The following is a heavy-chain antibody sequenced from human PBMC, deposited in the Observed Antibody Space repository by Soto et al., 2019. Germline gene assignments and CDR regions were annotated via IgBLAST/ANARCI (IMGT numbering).Heavy chain of an antibody. D-gene: IGHD3-22*01. Sequence: SETLSLTCTVSGGSISSYYWSWIRQPPGKGLEWIGYIYYSGSTNYNPSLKSRVTISVDTSKNQFSLKLSSVTAADTAVYYCAGHYYDSSGPSDYWGQGTLVTVSS. CDR1: GGSISSYY. J-gene: IGHJ4*02. V-gene: IGHV4-59*01. CDR3: AGHYYDSSGPSDY. CDR2: IYYSGST.